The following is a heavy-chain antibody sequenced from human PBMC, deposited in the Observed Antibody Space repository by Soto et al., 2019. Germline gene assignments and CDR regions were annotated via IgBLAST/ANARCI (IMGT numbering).Heavy chain of an antibody. CDR3: ARLPKGSLVTA. V-gene: IGHV3-48*01. J-gene: IGHJ4*02. D-gene: IGHD2-21*02. CDR1: GFSLSDYS. Sequence: LVESGGGLVYPGGSLRHSCVASGFSLSDYSMNWVSQAPGKGLQWVSYISSSSDNTYYADSVKGRFTVSRDNAKNALFLQMNSLRADDTATYYCARLPKGSLVTAWGQGTRVTVSS. CDR2: ISSSSDNT.